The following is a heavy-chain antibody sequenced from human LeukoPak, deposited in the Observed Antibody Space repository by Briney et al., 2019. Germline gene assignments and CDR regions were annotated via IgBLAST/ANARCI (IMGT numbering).Heavy chain of an antibody. V-gene: IGHV4-34*01. CDR1: GGSFSGYY. CDR2: INHSGST. D-gene: IGHD4-17*01. J-gene: IGHJ4*02. Sequence: SETLSLTCAVYGGSFSGYYWSWIRQPPGKGLEWIGEINHSGSTNYNPSLKSRVTISVDTSKNQFSLKLSSVTAADRAVYYCARDSYGDPFDYWGQGTLVTVSS. CDR3: ARDSYGDPFDY.